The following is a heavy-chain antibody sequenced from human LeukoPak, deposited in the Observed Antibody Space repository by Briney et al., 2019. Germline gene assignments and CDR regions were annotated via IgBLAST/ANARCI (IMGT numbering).Heavy chain of an antibody. CDR1: GFTFSSYG. J-gene: IGHJ4*02. Sequence: PGRSLRLSCAASGFTFSSYGMHWVRQAPGKGLEWVAVISYDGSNKYYADSVKGRFTISRDNSKNTLYLQMNSLRAEDTAVYYCAKLNYEAVVIDYWGQGTLVTVSS. D-gene: IGHD3-22*01. V-gene: IGHV3-30*18. CDR2: ISYDGSNK. CDR3: AKLNYEAVVIDY.